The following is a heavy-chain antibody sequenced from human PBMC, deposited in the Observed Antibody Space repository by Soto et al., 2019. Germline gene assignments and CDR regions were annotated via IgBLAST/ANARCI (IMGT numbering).Heavy chain of an antibody. CDR3: VRHVRTAGSYGMDV. V-gene: IGHV5-51*01. J-gene: IGHJ6*02. D-gene: IGHD3-10*02. CDR2: IYPGDSDN. Sequence: AYLKVSVENCVYIFASSWIAGVRQMPGKALEWMGTIYPGDSDNTYSPSFQRPVTISADKSISTAYLHWSSMKASDTAIYYCVRHVRTAGSYGMDVWGQGTTVT. CDR1: VYIFASSW.